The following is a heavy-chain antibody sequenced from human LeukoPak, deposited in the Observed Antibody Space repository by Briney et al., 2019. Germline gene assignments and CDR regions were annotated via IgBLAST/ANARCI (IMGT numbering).Heavy chain of an antibody. CDR2: ISSSSSYI. CDR1: GFTFSSYA. Sequence: GGSLRLSCAASGFTFSSYAMSWVRQAPGKGLEWVSSISSSSSYIYYADSVKGRFTISRDNAKNSLYLQMNSLRAEDTAVYYCARDGDLDAFDIWGQGTMVTVSS. CDR3: ARDGDLDAFDI. V-gene: IGHV3-21*01. J-gene: IGHJ3*02.